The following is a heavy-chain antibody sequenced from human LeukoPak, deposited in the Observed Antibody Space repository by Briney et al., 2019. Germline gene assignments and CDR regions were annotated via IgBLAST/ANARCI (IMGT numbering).Heavy chain of an antibody. V-gene: IGHV4-59*01. CDR1: GGSISSCY. J-gene: IGHJ4*02. Sequence: SEILSLTCTVSGGSISSCYWSWIRQPPGKGLEWIRYIYYSGSTNYNPSLKSRVTVSVDTSKNQFSLKLSSVTAADTAVYYCARGGATVQSYYFDYWGQGTLVTVSS. CDR3: ARGGATVQSYYFDY. CDR2: IYYSGST. D-gene: IGHD1-1*01.